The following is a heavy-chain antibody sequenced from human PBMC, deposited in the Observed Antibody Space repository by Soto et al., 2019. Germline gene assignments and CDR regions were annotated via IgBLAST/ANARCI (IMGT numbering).Heavy chain of an antibody. CDR1: GFTFSSYS. CDR3: ARVYRPIDPINRIGY. CDR2: ISSSSSYI. D-gene: IGHD3-22*01. V-gene: IGHV3-21*01. J-gene: IGHJ4*02. Sequence: GGTLRLSGAASGFTFSSYSMNWDRQAPGKGLEWVSSISSSSSYIYYADSVKGRFTISRDNAKNSLYLQMNSLRAEDTAVSYCARVYRPIDPINRIGYSDQETMFAVSS.